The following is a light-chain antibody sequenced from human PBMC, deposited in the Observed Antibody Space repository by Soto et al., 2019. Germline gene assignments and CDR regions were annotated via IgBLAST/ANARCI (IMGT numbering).Light chain of an antibody. V-gene: IGKV1-33*01. CDR1: QDISNY. Sequence: IQITQSPSSLSASVGDRVTITCQASQDISNYLNWYQQKPGKAPKLLIYDASNLETGVPSRFSGSGSGTDFTLTISCLQSEDFATYYCQQYYSYPRTFGPGTKVDIK. CDR2: DAS. J-gene: IGKJ3*01. CDR3: QQYYSYPRT.